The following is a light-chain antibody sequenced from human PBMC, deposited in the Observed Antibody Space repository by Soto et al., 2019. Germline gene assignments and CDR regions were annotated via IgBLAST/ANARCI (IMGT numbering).Light chain of an antibody. CDR2: DVS. CDR3: SSYTSSSPYV. J-gene: IGLJ1*01. V-gene: IGLV2-14*01. Sequence: QSALTQPASVSGSPGQSITISCTGTSSDVGGYNYVSWYQQHPGKAPKLMIYDVSNRPSGVSNRFSGSKSGNMASLTISGXXXXXXXXYYCSSYTSSSPYVFGTGTKLTV. CDR1: SSDVGGYNY.